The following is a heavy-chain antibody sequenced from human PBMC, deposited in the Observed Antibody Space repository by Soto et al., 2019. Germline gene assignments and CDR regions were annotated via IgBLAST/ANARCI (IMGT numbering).Heavy chain of an antibody. CDR1: GGSLSSYY. J-gene: IGHJ4*02. Sequence: SETLSLTCTVSGGSLSSYYWSWIRQPPGKGLEWIGYIYYSGSTNYNPSLKSRVTISVDTSKNQFPLKLSSVTAADTAVYYCARDRERTGEFDYWGQGTLVTVS. CDR3: ARDRERTGEFDY. V-gene: IGHV4-59*01. CDR2: IYYSGST.